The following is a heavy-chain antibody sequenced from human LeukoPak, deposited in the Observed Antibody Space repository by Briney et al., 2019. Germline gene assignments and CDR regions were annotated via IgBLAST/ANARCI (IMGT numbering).Heavy chain of an antibody. Sequence: SETLSLTCTVSGGSISSYYWSWIRQPPGKGLEWIGYIYTSGSTNDNPSLKSRVTISVDTSKNQFSLKLSSVTAADTAVYYCARAEMATITPHFDYWGQGTLVTVSS. CDR3: ARAEMATITPHFDY. J-gene: IGHJ4*02. V-gene: IGHV4-4*09. CDR1: GGSISSYY. D-gene: IGHD5-24*01. CDR2: IYTSGST.